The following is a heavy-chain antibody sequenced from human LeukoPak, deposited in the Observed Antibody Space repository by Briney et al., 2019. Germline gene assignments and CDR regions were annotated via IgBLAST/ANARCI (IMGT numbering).Heavy chain of an antibody. D-gene: IGHD6-19*01. CDR1: GDSVSSNSAA. J-gene: IGHJ3*02. CDR3: ASARFSGIAVPNQGIAVYDAFDI. V-gene: IGHV6-1*01. Sequence: SQTLSLTCAISGDSVSSNSAAWNWIRQSPSRGLEWLGRTYYRSKWYNDYAVSVKSRITINPDTSKNQFSLQLNSVTPEDTAVYYCASARFSGIAVPNQGIAVYDAFDIWGQGTMVTVSS. CDR2: TYYRSKWYN.